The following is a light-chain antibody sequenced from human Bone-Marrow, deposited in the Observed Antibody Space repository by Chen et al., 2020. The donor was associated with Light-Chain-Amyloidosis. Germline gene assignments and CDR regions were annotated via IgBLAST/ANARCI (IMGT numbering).Light chain of an antibody. CDR1: SRDVGNYKF. J-gene: IGLJ2*01. CDR2: EVS. Sequence: QSALTQPASVSGSPGQSISSSCTGTSRDVGNYKFVSWYQQYSCKAPKLMIYEVSKRPSGVADRFSGSKSGNTASLTISGLQTEDEADYYCCSYATGGTFVFGGGTKLTVL. CDR3: CSYATGGTFV. V-gene: IGLV2-23*02.